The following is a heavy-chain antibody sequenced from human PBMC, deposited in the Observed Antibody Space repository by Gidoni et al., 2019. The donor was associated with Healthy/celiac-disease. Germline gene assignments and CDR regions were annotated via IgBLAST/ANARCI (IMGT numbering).Heavy chain of an antibody. J-gene: IGHJ6*02. CDR3: AKDFHGRVYYYYGMDV. CDR1: GFTFSSYG. CDR2: ISYDGSNK. V-gene: IGHV3-30*18. Sequence: QVQLVESGGGVVQPGRSLRLSCAASGFTFSSYGMHWVRQAPGKGLEWVAVISYDGSNKYYADSVKGRFTISRDNSKNTLYLQMNSLRAEDTAVYYCAKDFHGRVYYYYGMDVWGQGTTVTVSS.